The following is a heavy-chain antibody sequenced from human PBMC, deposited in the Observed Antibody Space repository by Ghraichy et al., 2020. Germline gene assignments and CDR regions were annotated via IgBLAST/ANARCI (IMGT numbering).Heavy chain of an antibody. V-gene: IGHV4-4*07. Sequence: SQTLSLTCTVSGGSISSYYWSWIRQPAGKGLEWIGRIYTSGSTNYNPSLKSRVTMSVDTSKNQFSLKLSSVTAADTAVYYCARGNELPYCSSTSCYSGDYYYYYYMDVWGKGTTVTVSS. D-gene: IGHD2-2*02. CDR2: IYTSGST. CDR1: GGSISSYY. CDR3: ARGNELPYCSSTSCYSGDYYYYYYMDV. J-gene: IGHJ6*03.